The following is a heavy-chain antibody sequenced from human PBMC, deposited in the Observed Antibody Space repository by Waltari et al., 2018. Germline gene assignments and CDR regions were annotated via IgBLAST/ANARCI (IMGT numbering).Heavy chain of an antibody. J-gene: IGHJ4*02. CDR3: ARQNIVGATTYYFDY. Sequence: QLQLQESGPGLVKPSETLSLTCTVSGGSISSSSYYWGWIRQPPGKGLEWIGSIYYSGSTYYNPSLKSRVTISVDTSKNQFSLKLSSVTAADTAVYYCARQNIVGATTYYFDYWRQVTLVTVSS. D-gene: IGHD1-26*01. V-gene: IGHV4-39*01. CDR1: GGSISSSSYY. CDR2: IYYSGST.